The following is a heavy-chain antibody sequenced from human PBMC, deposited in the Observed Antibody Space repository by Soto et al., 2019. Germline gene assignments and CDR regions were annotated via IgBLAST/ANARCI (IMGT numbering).Heavy chain of an antibody. J-gene: IGHJ4*02. CDR1: GCSISGYC. V-gene: IGHV4-59*01. CDR3: ARAYGGYADY. CDR2: IYYSGST. D-gene: IGHD5-12*01. Sequence: TSETLSVTCSVAGCSISGYCWILIRQPPGKGLEWIGYIYYSGSTNYNPSLKSRVTISVDTSKNQFSLKLSSVTAADTDVYYCARAYGGYADYWGQGALVTVSS.